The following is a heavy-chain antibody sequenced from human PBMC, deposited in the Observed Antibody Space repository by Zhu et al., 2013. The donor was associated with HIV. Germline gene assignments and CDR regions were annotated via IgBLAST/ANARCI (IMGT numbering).Heavy chain of an antibody. J-gene: IGHJ4*02. V-gene: IGHV1-46*03. CDR1: GYTFTSYY. CDR3: ARDPGGWNYFDY. D-gene: IGHD6-19*01. Sequence: QVQLVQSGAEVKKPGASVKVSCKASGYTFTSYYMHWVRQAPGQGLEWMGIINPSGGGTSYAQKFQGRVTMTGDTSTSTVYMELSSLRSEDTAVYYCARDPGGWNYFDYWGQGTLVTVSS. CDR2: INPSGGGT.